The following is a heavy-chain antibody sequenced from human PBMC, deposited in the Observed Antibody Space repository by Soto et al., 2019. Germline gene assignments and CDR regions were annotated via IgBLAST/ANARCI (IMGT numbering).Heavy chain of an antibody. V-gene: IGHV4-30-2*01. CDR1: GGSISSGGYS. J-gene: IGHJ4*02. CDR3: ARLVAAGIGQNERMGLIDY. CDR2: IYHSGST. D-gene: IGHD6-13*01. Sequence: QLQLQESGSGLVKPSQTLSLTCAVSGGSISSGGYSWSWIRQPPGKGLEWIGYIYHSGSTYYNPSLKSRVTISVDRSKNQFSLKLSSVTAADTAVYYCARLVAAGIGQNERMGLIDYWGQGTLVTVSS.